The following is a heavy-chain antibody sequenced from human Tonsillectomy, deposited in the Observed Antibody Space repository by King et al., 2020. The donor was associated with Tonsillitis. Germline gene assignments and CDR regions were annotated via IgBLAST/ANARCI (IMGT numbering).Heavy chain of an antibody. J-gene: IGHJ6*02. CDR2: IKGDGSEK. CDR3: VRAHGVDSAV. D-gene: IGHD5-12*01. CDR1: AFTFSMYW. V-gene: IGHV3-7*03. Sequence: VQLVESGGGLVQPGGSLRLSCAASAFTFSMYWMTWVRQAPGKGLEWVAIIKGDGSEKYYVDSVKGRFTISRDNVKNSLYLQMNSLSAEDTAIYYCVRAHGVDSAVWGQGTTVTVSS.